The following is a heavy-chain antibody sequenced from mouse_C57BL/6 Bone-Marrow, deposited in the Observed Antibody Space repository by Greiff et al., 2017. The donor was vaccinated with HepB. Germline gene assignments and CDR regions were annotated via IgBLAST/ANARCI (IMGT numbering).Heavy chain of an antibody. CDR3: ASFTTVDHHYWYFDV. CDR1: GYTFTSYD. Sequence: QVQLQQSGPELVKPGASVKLSCKASGYTFTSYDINWVKQRPGQGLEWIGWIYPGDGSTQYNENFKGKATLTVDTTSSTAYMELPSLTSEDSAVYVCASFTTVDHHYWYFDVWGTGTTVTVSS. CDR2: IYPGDGST. D-gene: IGHD1-1*01. J-gene: IGHJ1*03. V-gene: IGHV1-85*01.